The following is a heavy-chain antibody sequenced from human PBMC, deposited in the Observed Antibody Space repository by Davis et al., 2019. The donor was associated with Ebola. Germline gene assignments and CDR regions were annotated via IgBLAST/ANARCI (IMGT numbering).Heavy chain of an antibody. CDR1: GGSFSGYY. Sequence: MPSETLSLTCAVYGGSFSGYYWSWIRQPPGKGLEWIGEINHSGSTNYNPSLKSRVTISVDTSKNQFSLKLTSVTAADTAVYYCARGFLEWTFAGFDYWGQGTLVTVSS. CDR2: INHSGST. CDR3: ARGFLEWTFAGFDY. D-gene: IGHD3-3*01. J-gene: IGHJ4*02. V-gene: IGHV4-34*01.